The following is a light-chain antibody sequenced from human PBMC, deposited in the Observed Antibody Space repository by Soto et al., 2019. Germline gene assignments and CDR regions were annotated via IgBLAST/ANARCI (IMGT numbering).Light chain of an antibody. CDR1: SSHFGAAYA. V-gene: IGLV1-40*01. J-gene: IGLJ1*01. CDR3: QSYDRSLRAYV. CDR2: GNS. Sequence: QSVPTQPPPLSGAPGQRVPLSCTGSSSHFGAAYAVHWYQQLPGTAPKLLIYGNSNRPSGVPDRFSGSKSGTSASLAITGLQAEDEADYYCQSYDRSLRAYVFGTGTKVTVL.